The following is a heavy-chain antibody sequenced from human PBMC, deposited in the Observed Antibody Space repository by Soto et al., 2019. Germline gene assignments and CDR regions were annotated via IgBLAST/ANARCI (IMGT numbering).Heavy chain of an antibody. CDR3: AKDNHYSNYGLYYYYYMDV. D-gene: IGHD4-4*01. V-gene: IGHV3-15*07. CDR1: GFIFTTAW. CDR2: IKSKSDGGTP. Sequence: GGSLRLSCAASGFIFTTAWINWVRQAPGKGLEWVGRIKSKSDGGTPDFAAPVRGRFAISRDDSKSMVYLQMNSLKTEGTAVYYCAKDNHYSNYGLYYYYYMDVWGKGTTVTVSS. J-gene: IGHJ6*03.